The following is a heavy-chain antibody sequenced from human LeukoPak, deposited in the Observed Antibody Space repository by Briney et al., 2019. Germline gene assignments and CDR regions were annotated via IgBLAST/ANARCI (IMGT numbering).Heavy chain of an antibody. J-gene: IGHJ5*02. CDR3: ARSKGYCSSTSCGWFDP. CDR2: IGTAGDT. Sequence: PGGSLRLSCAASGFTFSSYDMHWVRQATGKGLEWVSAIGTAGDTYYPGSVKGRFTISRENAKNSLYLQMNSLRARDTAVHYCARSKGYCSSTSCGWFDPWGQGTLVTVSS. CDR1: GFTFSSYD. V-gene: IGHV3-13*01. D-gene: IGHD2-2*01.